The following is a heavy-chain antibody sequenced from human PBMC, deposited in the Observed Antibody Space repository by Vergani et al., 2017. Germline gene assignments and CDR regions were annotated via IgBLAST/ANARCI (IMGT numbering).Heavy chain of an antibody. CDR3: AQANYYDSSGYPWI. Sequence: QVQLQQWGAGLLKPSETLSLTCAVYGGSFSGYYWSWIRQPPGKGLEWIGEINHSGSTNYNPSLKSRVTISVDTSKNQFSLKLSSVTAADTAVYYCAQANYYDSSGYPWIWGQGTMVTVSS. V-gene: IGHV4-34*01. J-gene: IGHJ3*02. CDR2: INHSGST. D-gene: IGHD3-22*01. CDR1: GGSFSGYY.